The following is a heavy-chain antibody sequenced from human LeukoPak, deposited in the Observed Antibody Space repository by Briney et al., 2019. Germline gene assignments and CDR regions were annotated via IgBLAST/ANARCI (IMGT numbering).Heavy chain of an antibody. CDR2: IWGSGAKI. V-gene: IGHV3-23*01. Sequence: GGSLRLSCEASGFTFSDYSLNWVRQAPGKGLEWVSVIWGSGAKIYYADSVKGRFTISRDNSKNTVYLQLNSLRAEDTALYYCAKDRLLDSGYDIDSWGQGTLVTVSS. J-gene: IGHJ4*02. D-gene: IGHD5-12*01. CDR1: GFTFSDYS. CDR3: AKDRLLDSGYDIDS.